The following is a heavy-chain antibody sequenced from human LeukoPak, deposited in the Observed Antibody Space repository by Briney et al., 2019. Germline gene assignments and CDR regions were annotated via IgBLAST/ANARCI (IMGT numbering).Heavy chain of an antibody. V-gene: IGHV3-66*02. D-gene: IGHD2-15*01. CDR3: ARERYCSGASCPNSNRYFDF. Sequence: QAGGSLRLSCTASGFSVSANYMSWVRQAPGKGLEWVSVIHNGGDTYYADSVKGRFTISRDNSKNTLYLQMNSLRAEDTAVYYCARERYCSGASCPNSNRYFDFWGQGTLVTVSS. CDR2: IHNGGDT. J-gene: IGHJ4*02. CDR1: GFSVSANY.